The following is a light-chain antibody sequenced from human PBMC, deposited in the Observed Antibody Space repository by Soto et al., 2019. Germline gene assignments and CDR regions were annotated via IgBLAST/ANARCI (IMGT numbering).Light chain of an antibody. CDR3: QQYGSSPYT. CDR1: QSVSSSY. J-gene: IGKJ2*01. V-gene: IGKV3-20*01. CDR2: GAS. Sequence: EIVLTQSPGTLSVSPGERGTLSCRASQSVSSSYLAWYQQKPGQAPRLLIYGASSRATGIPDRFSGSGSGTDFTLTISRLEPEDFALYYCQQYGSSPYTFGQGTKLEIK.